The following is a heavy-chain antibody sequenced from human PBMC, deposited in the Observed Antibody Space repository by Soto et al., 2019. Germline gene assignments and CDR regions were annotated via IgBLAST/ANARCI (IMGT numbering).Heavy chain of an antibody. D-gene: IGHD3-10*01. CDR2: INHSGAT. J-gene: IGHJ4*02. Sequence: SGTPSLTCTVSGVSVSGASYYWSWIRQPPGKGLEWIGNINHSGATNYNPSLKTRATISVDTSKKQFSLKLSSVTSADTALYYCARGLDFYGSGSPDLNGYWGQGTLVTVSS. V-gene: IGHV4-61*01. CDR3: ARGLDFYGSGSPDLNGY. CDR1: GVSVSGASYY.